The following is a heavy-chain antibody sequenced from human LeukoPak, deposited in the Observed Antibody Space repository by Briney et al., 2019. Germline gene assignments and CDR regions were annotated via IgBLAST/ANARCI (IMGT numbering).Heavy chain of an antibody. CDR2: ISSSGSTI. CDR3: ARDPIAHSSSWSTGPNWFDP. J-gene: IGHJ5*02. D-gene: IGHD6-13*01. CDR1: GFTFSSYE. Sequence: GGSLRLSCAASGFTFSSYEMNWVRQAPGKGLEWVSYISSSGSTIYYADSVKGRFTISRDNAKNSLYLQMNSLRAEDTAVYYCARDPIAHSSSWSTGPNWFDPWGQGTLVTVSS. V-gene: IGHV3-48*03.